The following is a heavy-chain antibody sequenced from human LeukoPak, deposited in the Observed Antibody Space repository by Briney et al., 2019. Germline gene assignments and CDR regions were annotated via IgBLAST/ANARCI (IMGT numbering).Heavy chain of an antibody. J-gene: IGHJ4*02. CDR3: ASMRHSITIFGVVPNFDY. V-gene: IGHV3-23*01. Sequence: PGGSLRLSCAASGFTFSSYAMSWVRQAPGKGLEWVSAISGSGGSTYYADSVKGRFTISRDNSKNTLYLQMNSLRAEDTAVYYCASMRHSITIFGVVPNFDYWGQGTLVTVSS. CDR1: GFTFSSYA. D-gene: IGHD3-3*01. CDR2: ISGSGGST.